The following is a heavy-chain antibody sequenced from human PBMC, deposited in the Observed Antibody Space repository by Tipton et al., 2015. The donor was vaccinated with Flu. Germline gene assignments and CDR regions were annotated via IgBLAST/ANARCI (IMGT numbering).Heavy chain of an antibody. CDR2: INHSGST. J-gene: IGHJ5*02. Sequence: TLSLTCAVYSGSFSGYYWSWIRQHPGKGLEWIGEINHSGSTNYDPSLKSRVTISVDTSKNQFSLKLSSVTAADTAVYYCARGLRYCSSTSCLNWFDPWGQGTLVTVSS. D-gene: IGHD2-2*01. CDR3: ARGLRYCSSTSCLNWFDP. CDR1: SGSFSGYY. V-gene: IGHV4-34*01.